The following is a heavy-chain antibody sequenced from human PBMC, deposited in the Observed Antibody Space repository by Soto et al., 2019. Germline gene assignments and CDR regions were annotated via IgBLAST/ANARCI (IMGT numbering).Heavy chain of an antibody. CDR2: IYYSGST. V-gene: IGHV4-30-4*01. D-gene: IGHD5-12*01. J-gene: IGHJ4*02. CDR3: ARVKMAKTFFDY. Sequence: PSETLSLTCTVSGGSISSGDYYWSWIRQPPGKGLEWIGYIYYSGSTYYNPSLKSRVTISVDTSKNQFSLKLSSVTAADTAVDYCARVKMAKTFFDYWAQRTLVTVSS. CDR1: GGSISSGDYY.